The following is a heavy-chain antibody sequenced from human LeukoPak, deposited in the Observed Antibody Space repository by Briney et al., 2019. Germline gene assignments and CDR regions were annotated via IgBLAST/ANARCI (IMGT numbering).Heavy chain of an antibody. D-gene: IGHD1-1*01. Sequence: ASMKVPCKASGHIFSGYYMHWVRQAPGQGLEWMAWINTNSGSTKYAQKFQGRVTLTWDTSSSTVYMELNSLRFDDTATYYCASWAYNFYYYYYMDVWGKGTTVTVSS. CDR1: GHIFSGYY. J-gene: IGHJ6*03. V-gene: IGHV1-2*02. CDR3: ASWAYNFYYYYYMDV. CDR2: INTNSGST.